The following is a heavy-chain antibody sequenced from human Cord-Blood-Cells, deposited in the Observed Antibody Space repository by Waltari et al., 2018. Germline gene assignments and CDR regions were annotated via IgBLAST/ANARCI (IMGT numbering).Heavy chain of an antibody. J-gene: IGHJ2*01. CDR2: INPNSGGT. Sequence: QVQLVQSGAEVKKPGASVKVSCKASGYTFTGYSMHWVRQAPGQGLEWMGWINPNSGGTNYAQKFQGWVTMTRDTSISTAYMELSRLRSDDTAVYYCARGVAAAGPTYWYFDLWGRGTLVTVSS. D-gene: IGHD6-13*01. CDR3: ARGVAAAGPTYWYFDL. V-gene: IGHV1-2*04. CDR1: GYTFTGYS.